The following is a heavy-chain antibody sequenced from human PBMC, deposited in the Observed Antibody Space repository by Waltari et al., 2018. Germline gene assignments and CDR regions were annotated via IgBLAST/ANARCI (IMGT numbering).Heavy chain of an antibody. D-gene: IGHD7-27*01. J-gene: IGHJ4*02. CDR1: GFSFSSYA. CDR3: AKDKWGTYLLH. V-gene: IGHV3-23*01. Sequence: EVQLLESGGDLAQPGGSLRLSCAASGFSFSSYAVTWVRQAPGKGLEWVSTISGSGDSTNYADSVKGRFSISRDNSKNTLYLQMNSLRVEDTALYYCAKDKWGTYLLHWGQGTLVTVSS. CDR2: ISGSGDST.